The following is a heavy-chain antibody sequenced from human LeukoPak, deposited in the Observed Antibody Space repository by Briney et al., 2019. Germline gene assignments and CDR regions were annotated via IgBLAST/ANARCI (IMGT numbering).Heavy chain of an antibody. CDR2: INHSGST. J-gene: IGHJ4*02. Sequence: PPETLSLTCAVYGGSFSGYYWSWIRQPPGKGLEWIGEINHSGSTNYNPSLKSRVTISVDTSKNQFSLKLSSVTAADTAVYYCARERYYDYVWGSYRYRALSHYFDYWGQGTLVTVSS. CDR3: ARERYYDYVWGSYRYRALSHYFDY. V-gene: IGHV4-34*01. D-gene: IGHD3-16*02. CDR1: GGSFSGYY.